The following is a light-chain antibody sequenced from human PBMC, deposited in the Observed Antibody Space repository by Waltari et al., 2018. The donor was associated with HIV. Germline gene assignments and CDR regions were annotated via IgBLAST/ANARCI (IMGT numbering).Light chain of an antibody. Sequence: QSALTQPASVSGSPGQSITISCTGTSSDIGSYNRVAWYQQHPVKAPKLMIYDVSNRPSGVSDRFSGSKSGNTASLTSSGLQAEDEAHYYCSSYTTSSTFFGGGTKLTVL. CDR3: SSYTTSSTF. J-gene: IGLJ2*01. CDR2: DVS. V-gene: IGLV2-14*01. CDR1: SSDIGSYNR.